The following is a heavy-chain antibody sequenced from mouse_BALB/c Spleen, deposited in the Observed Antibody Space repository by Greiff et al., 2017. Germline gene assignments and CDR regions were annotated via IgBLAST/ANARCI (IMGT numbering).Heavy chain of an antibody. V-gene: IGHV3-2*02. Sequence: EVMLVESGPGLVKPSQSLSLTCTVTGYSITSDYAWNWIRQFPGNKLEWMGYISYSGSTSYNPSLKSRISITRDTSKNQFFLQLNSVTTEDTATYYCARFLYWYFDVWGAGTTVTVSS. CDR3: ARFLYWYFDV. CDR1: GYSITSDYA. J-gene: IGHJ1*01. CDR2: ISYSGST.